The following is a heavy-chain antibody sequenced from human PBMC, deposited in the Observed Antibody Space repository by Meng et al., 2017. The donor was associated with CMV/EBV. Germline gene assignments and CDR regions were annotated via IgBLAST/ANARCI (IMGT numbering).Heavy chain of an antibody. D-gene: IGHD2-2*02. CDR1: YE. CDR3: ARGRSAGVVVPAAIRGYWYFDL. J-gene: IGHJ2*01. V-gene: IGHV1-8*01. Sequence: YEITWVREATGKGLEWMGWKNPNRGNTGYAQKFQGRVTITRNTSRSTAYMELSSLRSEGTAVYYCARGRSAGVVVPAAIRGYWYFDLWGRGTLVTVSS. CDR2: KNPNRGNT.